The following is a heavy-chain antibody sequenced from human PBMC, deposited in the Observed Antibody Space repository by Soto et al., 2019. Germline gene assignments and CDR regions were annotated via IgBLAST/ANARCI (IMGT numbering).Heavy chain of an antibody. Sequence: ASVKVSCKASGYTFTSYDINWGRQATGQGLEWMGWMNPNSGNTDYAQKFQGRVTMTRNTSISTAYMELSSLRSEDTAVYYCARDYSSGYGMDVWGQGTTVTVSS. D-gene: IGHD6-19*01. CDR1: GYTFTSYD. J-gene: IGHJ6*02. CDR3: ARDYSSGYGMDV. V-gene: IGHV1-8*01. CDR2: MNPNSGNT.